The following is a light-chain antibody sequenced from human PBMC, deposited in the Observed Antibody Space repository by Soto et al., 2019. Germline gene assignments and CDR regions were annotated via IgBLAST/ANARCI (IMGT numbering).Light chain of an antibody. J-gene: IGLJ1*01. CDR2: EVT. CDR3: QSNDSSLSGYV. CDR1: SGDIGSYNR. V-gene: IGLV2-14*01. Sequence: QSALTQPASVSGSPGQSITISCTGTSGDIGSYNRVSWYQQHPGKAPKLIIYEVTDRPSGVSNRFSGSKSGNTASLTISGLQAEDEGDYYCQSNDSSLSGYVFGTGTKVTVL.